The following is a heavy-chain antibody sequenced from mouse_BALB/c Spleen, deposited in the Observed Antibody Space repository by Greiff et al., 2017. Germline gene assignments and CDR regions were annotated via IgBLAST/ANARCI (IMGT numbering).Heavy chain of an antibody. V-gene: IGHV14-3*02. CDR1: GFNIKDTY. Sequence: EVKLQESGAELVKPGASVKLSCTASGFNIKDTYMHWVKQRPEQGLEWIGRIDPANGNTKYDPKFQGKATITADTSSNTAYLQLSSLTSEDTAVYYCARCYGYDPAWFAYWGQGTLVTVSA. J-gene: IGHJ3*01. D-gene: IGHD2-2*01. CDR2: IDPANGNT. CDR3: ARCYGYDPAWFAY.